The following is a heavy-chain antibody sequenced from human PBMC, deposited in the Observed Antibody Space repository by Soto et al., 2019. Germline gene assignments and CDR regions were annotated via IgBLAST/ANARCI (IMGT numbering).Heavy chain of an antibody. J-gene: IGHJ3*02. CDR1: GGTFSSYA. Sequence: QVQLVQSGAEVKKPGSSVKVSCKASGGTFSSYAISWVRQAPGQGLEWMGGIIAIFGTANYAQKFQGRVTITADESTSTAYMELSSLRSEDTAVYYCARDYAVAGTKFDAFDIWGQGTMVTVSS. D-gene: IGHD6-19*01. CDR3: ARDYAVAGTKFDAFDI. V-gene: IGHV1-69*01. CDR2: IIAIFGTA.